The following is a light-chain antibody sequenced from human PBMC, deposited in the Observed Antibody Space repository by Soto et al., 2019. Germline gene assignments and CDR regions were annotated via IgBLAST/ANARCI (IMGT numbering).Light chain of an antibody. CDR3: LQSYSTPTT. V-gene: IGKV3-15*01. CDR1: QFVSSR. CDR2: DTS. J-gene: IGKJ4*01. Sequence: DIVVTQSPATLSASPGERVTLSCRASQFVSSRLAWYQRRPGQVPRLLIYDTSTRAPGISARFSGSGSGTEFTLTISSLQPEDFATYYWLQSYSTPTTFGGGTKVEIK.